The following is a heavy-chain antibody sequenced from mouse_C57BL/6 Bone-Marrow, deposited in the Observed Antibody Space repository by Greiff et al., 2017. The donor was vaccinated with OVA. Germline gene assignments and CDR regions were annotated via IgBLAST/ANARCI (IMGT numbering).Heavy chain of an antibody. CDR1: GFTFSSYG. V-gene: IGHV5-6*02. D-gene: IGHD2-3*01. CDR2: ISSGGSYT. Sequence: DVMLVESGGDLVKPGGSLKLSCAASGFTFSSYGMSWVRQTPDKRLEWVATISSGGSYTYYPDSVKGRFTISRDNAKNTLYLQMSSLKSEDTAMYYCARQRGYYDGYYYAMDYWGQGTSVTVSS. CDR3: ARQRGYYDGYYYAMDY. J-gene: IGHJ4*01.